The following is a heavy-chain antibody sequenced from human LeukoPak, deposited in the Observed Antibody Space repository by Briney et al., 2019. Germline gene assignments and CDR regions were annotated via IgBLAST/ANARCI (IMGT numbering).Heavy chain of an antibody. CDR2: IKEDGSEK. Sequence: GGSLRLSCGASGFTFRTSWMNWVHQAPGKGLEWVASIKEDGSEKYYVDSVRGRFTISRDNAKNSVYLQMNSLRAEDTAVYYCARSVGYCSSTSCYFDYWSQGTLVTVSS. V-gene: IGHV3-7*01. CDR3: ARSVGYCSSTSCYFDY. D-gene: IGHD2-2*03. CDR1: GFTFRTSW. J-gene: IGHJ4*02.